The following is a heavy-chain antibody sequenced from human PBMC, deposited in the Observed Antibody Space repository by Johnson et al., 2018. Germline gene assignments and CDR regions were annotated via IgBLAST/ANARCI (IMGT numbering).Heavy chain of an antibody. CDR3: ATSPPLWFGELTPYGMDV. V-gene: IGHV3-33*01. J-gene: IGHJ6*02. CDR1: GFTFSSYG. CDR2: IWYDGSNK. Sequence: QLVESGGGVVQPGRSLRLSCAASGFTFSSYGMHWVRQAPGKGLEWVAVIWYDGSNKYYADSVKGRFTISRDNSKNTLYLKMNSLRAEDTAVYYCATSPPLWFGELTPYGMDVWGQGTTVTVSS. D-gene: IGHD3-10*01.